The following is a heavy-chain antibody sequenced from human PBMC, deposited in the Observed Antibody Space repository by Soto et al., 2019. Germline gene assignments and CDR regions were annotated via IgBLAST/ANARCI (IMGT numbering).Heavy chain of an antibody. J-gene: IGHJ4*02. D-gene: IGHD5-12*01. CDR2: ISSGSSTL. Sequence: EVQLVESGGGLVQPGGSLRLSCAASGFTFKTYSMNWVRQAPGKGLEWVSYISSGSSTLYYADSVRGRFTISRDNAKNSLFLQMNRLRAEDTAVYYCARESGGSPDYWGQGTLVTVSS. CDR3: ARESGGSPDY. V-gene: IGHV3-48*01. CDR1: GFTFKTYS.